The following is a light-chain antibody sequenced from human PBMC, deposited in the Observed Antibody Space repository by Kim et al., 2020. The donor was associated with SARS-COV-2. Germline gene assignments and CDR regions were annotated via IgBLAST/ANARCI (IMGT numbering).Light chain of an antibody. J-gene: IGLJ2*01. CDR3: QSYDSSNPVV. CDR1: SGSIAGNY. V-gene: IGLV6-57*03. Sequence: KTETISYTRSSGSIAGNYVLWYQQRPGSAPTTLIYEYNQRPSGVPDRFSGSIDSSSNSSSLTISGLKTEDEADYYCQSYDSSNPVVFGGGTQLTVL. CDR2: EYN.